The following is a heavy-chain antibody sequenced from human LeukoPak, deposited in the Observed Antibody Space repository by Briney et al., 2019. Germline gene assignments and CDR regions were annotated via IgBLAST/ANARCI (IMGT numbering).Heavy chain of an antibody. Sequence: PGGSLRLSCVASGFTFSSYAMSWVRPAPGKEREWVSAISGRGGSTYYAESVKGRFTISRDNSKNTLYLQMNSLRAEDTAVYYCAKDGRTGYSSGWGYYFDYWGQGTLVTVSS. D-gene: IGHD6-19*01. CDR1: GFTFSSYA. V-gene: IGHV3-23*01. CDR2: ISGRGGST. CDR3: AKDGRTGYSSGWGYYFDY. J-gene: IGHJ4*02.